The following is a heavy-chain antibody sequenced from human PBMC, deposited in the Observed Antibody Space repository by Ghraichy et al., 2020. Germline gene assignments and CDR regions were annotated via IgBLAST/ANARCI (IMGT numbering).Heavy chain of an antibody. J-gene: IGHJ6*02. V-gene: IGHV3-21*01. D-gene: IGHD3-3*01. CDR2: ISSSSSYI. CDR1: GFTFSSYS. CDR3: ARDRCLAMNYDCYYYGMDV. Sequence: GESLRLSCAASGFTFSSYSMNWVRQAPGKGLEWVSSISSSSSYIYYADSVKGRFTISRDNAKNSLYLQMNSLRAEDTAVYYCARDRCLAMNYDCYYYGMDVWGQGTTVTVSS.